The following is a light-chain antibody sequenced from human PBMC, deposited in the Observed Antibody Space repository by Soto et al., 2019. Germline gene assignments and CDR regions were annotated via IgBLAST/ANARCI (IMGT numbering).Light chain of an antibody. V-gene: IGKV3-15*01. CDR1: QSVSSN. J-gene: IGKJ4*01. CDR2: AAS. CDR3: QQYKNWLALT. Sequence: EIVMSQSPASLSLSPVERATLSGRASQSVSSNLAWYQQKPGQAPRLLIYAASTRATGIPARFSGSGSGTEFTLTISSLQSEDSAVYYCQQYKNWLALTFGGGTKVDIK.